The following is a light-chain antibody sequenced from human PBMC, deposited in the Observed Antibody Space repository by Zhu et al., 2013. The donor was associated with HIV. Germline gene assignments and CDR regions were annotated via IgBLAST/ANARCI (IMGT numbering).Light chain of an antibody. CDR2: GAS. CDR3: QQYYSYPLT. V-gene: IGKV3-15*01. Sequence: DIVLTQSPVTLSVSPGERVILSCRASQSVASNLAWYQQRPGQAPRLLIYGASTRATGVPARFSGSGSGTEFTLTISCLQSEDFATYYCQQYYSYPLTFGGGTKVEIK. J-gene: IGKJ4*01. CDR1: QSVASN.